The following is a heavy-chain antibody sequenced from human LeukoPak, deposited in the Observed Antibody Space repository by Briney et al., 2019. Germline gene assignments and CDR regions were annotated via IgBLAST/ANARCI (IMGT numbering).Heavy chain of an antibody. CDR2: ISDNAGST. D-gene: IGHD3-3*01. V-gene: IGHV3-23*01. J-gene: IGHJ4*02. Sequence: PGGSLRLSCAASGFMFSSFATNWVRQASGKGLEWVSGISDNAGSTYYADSLKGRFTISRDNRKNTLYLQMNSLRAEDTAMYYCAKGQGGWLVSYFDYWGQGTLVTVSS. CDR3: AKGQGGWLVSYFDY. CDR1: GFMFSSFA.